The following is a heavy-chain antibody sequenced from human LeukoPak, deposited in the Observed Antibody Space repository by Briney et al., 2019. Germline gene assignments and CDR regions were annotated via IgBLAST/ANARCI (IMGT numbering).Heavy chain of an antibody. V-gene: IGHV3-48*01. CDR2: LSSSGSTI. CDR1: GFMFISHN. Sequence: GSLRLSCVASGFMFISHNLNCFRHAPGKGLEWISYLSSSGSTIYYEDSVQGRFTISRENAKKALYLQMDSLRAEDTAVYYCARANGWYLRNYFDYWGQGILVTVSS. J-gene: IGHJ4*02. CDR3: ARANGWYLRNYFDY. D-gene: IGHD6-19*01.